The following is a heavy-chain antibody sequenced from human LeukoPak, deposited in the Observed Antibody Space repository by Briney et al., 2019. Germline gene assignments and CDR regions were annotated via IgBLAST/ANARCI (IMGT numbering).Heavy chain of an antibody. CDR3: AREDSGSYLMYDAFDI. J-gene: IGHJ3*02. CDR1: GYTFTSYY. D-gene: IGHD1-26*01. Sequence: ASVKVSCKASGYTFTSYYMHWVRQAPAQGLEWMGIINPSGGSTSYAQKFQGRVTMTRDMSTSTVYMELSSLRSEDTAVYYCAREDSGSYLMYDAFDIWGQGTMVTVSS. V-gene: IGHV1-46*01. CDR2: INPSGGST.